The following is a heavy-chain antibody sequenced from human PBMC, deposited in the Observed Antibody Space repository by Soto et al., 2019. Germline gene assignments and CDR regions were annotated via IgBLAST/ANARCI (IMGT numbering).Heavy chain of an antibody. J-gene: IGHJ4*02. V-gene: IGHV3-11*05. CDR2: ISSSGDYT. CDR3: ARDRPIVGAYDY. Sequence: QVQLVESGGGLVKPGGSLRLSCAASGFTFSDYYMSWIRQAPGKGLEWVSYISSSGDYTNYADSVKGRFTISRDNAKNSRYLQMNSLRAEDTAVFYCARDRPIVGAYDYWGQGTLVTVSS. CDR1: GFTFSDYY. D-gene: IGHD1-26*01.